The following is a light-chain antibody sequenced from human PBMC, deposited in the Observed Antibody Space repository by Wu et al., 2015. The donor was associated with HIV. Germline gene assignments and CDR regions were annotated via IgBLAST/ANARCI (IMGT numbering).Light chain of an antibody. Sequence: DIQMTQSPSSLSASVGDRVTITCRVSQSISSYLNWYQQKPGKAPKLLIYAASSLQSGVPSRFSGSGSGTDFTLTISSLQPEDFATYYCQQSFSSPQTFGHGTKVEIK. CDR1: QSISSY. J-gene: IGKJ1*01. CDR3: QQSFSSPQT. V-gene: IGKV1-39*01. CDR2: AAS.